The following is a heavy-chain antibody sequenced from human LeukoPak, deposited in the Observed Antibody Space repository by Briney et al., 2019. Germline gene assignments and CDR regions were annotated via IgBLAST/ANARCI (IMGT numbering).Heavy chain of an antibody. CDR1: GFTFSSYS. V-gene: IGHV3-21*01. CDR3: ARDLKPYYDFWSGSYYYYGMDV. J-gene: IGHJ6*02. CDR2: ISSSSSYI. Sequence: GGSLRLSCAASGFTFSSYSMNWVRQAPGKGLEWVSSISSSSSYIYYADSVKGRFTISRDNAKNLLYLQMNSLRAEDTAVYYCARDLKPYYDFWSGSYYYYGMDVWGQGTTVTVSS. D-gene: IGHD3-3*01.